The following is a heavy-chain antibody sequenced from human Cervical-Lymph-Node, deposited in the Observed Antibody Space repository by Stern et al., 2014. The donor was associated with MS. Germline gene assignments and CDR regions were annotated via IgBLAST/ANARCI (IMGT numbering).Heavy chain of an antibody. D-gene: IGHD3-22*01. J-gene: IGHJ3*02. CDR1: GYSFSNFW. CDR3: VRRRDSDSYDTFDI. CDR2: IYPEDSDT. V-gene: IGHV5-51*01. Sequence: EVQLVESGAEVKKPGESLKISCKTSGYSFSNFWIDWVRQKPGKGLEWMGIIYPEDSDTTYSPSFQGHVTISADESISTAYLQWRSLKASDTAMYYCVRRRDSDSYDTFDIWGQGTMLIVSS.